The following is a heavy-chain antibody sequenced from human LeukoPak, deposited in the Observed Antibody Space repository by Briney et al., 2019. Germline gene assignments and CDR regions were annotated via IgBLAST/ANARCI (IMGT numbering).Heavy chain of an antibody. CDR1: GYSISSGYY. CDR3: ARDRFRSYDYYYMDV. J-gene: IGHJ6*03. V-gene: IGHV4-4*07. Sequence: SETLSLTCTVSGYSISSGYYWGWIRQPAGKGLEWIGRIYTSGSTNYNPSLKSRVTMSVDTSKNQFSLKLSSVTAADTAVYYCARDRFRSYDYYYMDVWGKGTTVTISS. D-gene: IGHD2-8*01. CDR2: IYTSGST.